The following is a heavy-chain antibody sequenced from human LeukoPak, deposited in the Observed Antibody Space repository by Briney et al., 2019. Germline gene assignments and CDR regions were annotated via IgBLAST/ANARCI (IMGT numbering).Heavy chain of an antibody. V-gene: IGHV4-59*08. J-gene: IGHJ4*02. CDR2: VYYTGST. Sequence: SETLSLTCTVSGGSISSYYWSWIRQPPGKGLEWIGYVYYTGSTNYNPSLKSRVTIFEDKSKDQFSLRLSSVTVADTAVYYCARHFAYSSSSYFDYWGQGNLVTVSS. D-gene: IGHD6-6*01. CDR1: GGSISSYY. CDR3: ARHFAYSSSSYFDY.